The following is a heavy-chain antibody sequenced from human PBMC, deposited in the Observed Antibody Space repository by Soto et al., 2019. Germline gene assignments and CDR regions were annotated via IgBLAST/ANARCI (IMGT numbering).Heavy chain of an antibody. D-gene: IGHD1-1*01. CDR3: AIVPRQQEPTVWFDP. CDR2: IYYSGRT. V-gene: IGHV4-30-4*01. J-gene: IGHJ5*02. CDR1: GGSVSSGDYY. Sequence: QVQLLESGPGLVKPSETLSLTCTVSGGSVSSGDYYWSWIRQPPGTGLEWIGYIYYSGRTDYNPSLKRRVTISLDTSKNQFSLNLTSVTAADTAVYYCAIVPRQQEPTVWFDPWGQGTLGTVSS.